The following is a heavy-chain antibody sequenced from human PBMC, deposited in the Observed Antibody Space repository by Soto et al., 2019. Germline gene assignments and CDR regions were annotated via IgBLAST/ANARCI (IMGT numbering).Heavy chain of an antibody. D-gene: IGHD6-13*01. CDR2: IYSGGST. CDR3: ARVVAAAGKRWFDY. V-gene: IGHV3-53*01. CDR1: GFTVSSNY. J-gene: IGHJ4*02. Sequence: EVQLVESGGGLIQPGGSLRLSCAASGFTVSSNYMSWVRQAPGKGLEWVSVIYSGGSTYYADSVKGRFTISRDNSKNTLYLQMNSLRAEDTAVYYCARVVAAAGKRWFDYWGQGTLVTVSS.